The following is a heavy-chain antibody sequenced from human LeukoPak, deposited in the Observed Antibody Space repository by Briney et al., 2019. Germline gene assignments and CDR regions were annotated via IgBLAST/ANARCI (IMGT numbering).Heavy chain of an antibody. J-gene: IGHJ1*01. CDR3: ARERDYDILTGYYIYFQH. CDR1: GYTFTGYY. Sequence: ASVKVSCKASGYTFTGYYMHWVRQAPGQGLEWMGWINPNSGGTNYAQKFQGRVTMTRDTSISTAYMELSRLRSDDTAVYYCARERDYDILTGYYIYFQHWGQGTLVTVSS. D-gene: IGHD3-9*01. V-gene: IGHV1-2*02. CDR2: INPNSGGT.